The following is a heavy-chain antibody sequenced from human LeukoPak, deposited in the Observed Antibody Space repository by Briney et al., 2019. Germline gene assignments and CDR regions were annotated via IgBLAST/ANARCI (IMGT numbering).Heavy chain of an antibody. CDR2: IRYDGSNK. Sequence: GGSLRLSYAASGFTFSSYAMHWVRQAPGKGVGGEWLIRYDGSNKYYADSVKGRFTISRDNSKNKLSLQMNSMRAEDTAVYYCANDHSNALLRFGEVIRTTRDGYFGYWGQGTLVTVSS. CDR1: GFTFSSYA. V-gene: IGHV3-30*02. J-gene: IGHJ4*02. CDR3: ANDHSNALLRFGEVIRTTRDGYFGY. D-gene: IGHD3-10*01.